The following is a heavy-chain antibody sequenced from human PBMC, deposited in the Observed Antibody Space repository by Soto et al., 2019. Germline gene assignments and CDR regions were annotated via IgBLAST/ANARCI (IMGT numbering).Heavy chain of an antibody. CDR1: GGTFSSYA. D-gene: IGHD6-19*01. CDR2: IIPIFGTA. V-gene: IGHV1-69*01. CDR3: ARARQQWLVLTAAFDI. J-gene: IGHJ3*02. Sequence: QVQLVQSGAEVKKPGSSVKVSCKASGGTFSSYAISWVRQAPGQGLEWMGGIIPIFGTANYAQKFQGRVTITADESTSTSYMELSSLRSEDTAVYYCARARQQWLVLTAAFDIWGQGTMVTVSS.